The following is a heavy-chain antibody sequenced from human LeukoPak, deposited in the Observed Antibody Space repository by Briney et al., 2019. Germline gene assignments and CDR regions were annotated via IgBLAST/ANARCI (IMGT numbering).Heavy chain of an antibody. D-gene: IGHD3-22*01. V-gene: IGHV4-59*08. CDR1: GGSISSFY. Sequence: PSETLSLTCTVPGGSISSFYWSWIRQPPGMGLEWIGYSHGNGDTNYNPSLKSRVTISVDTSKNQCSLKLTSVTAADTAVYYCARHRAYDSGTYYRWFDPWGPGTLVTVSS. J-gene: IGHJ5*02. CDR3: ARHRAYDSGTYYRWFDP. CDR2: SHGNGDT.